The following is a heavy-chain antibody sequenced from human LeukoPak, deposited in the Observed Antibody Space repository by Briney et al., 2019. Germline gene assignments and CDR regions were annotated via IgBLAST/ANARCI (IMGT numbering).Heavy chain of an antibody. CDR1: GGSISSSSYY. V-gene: IGHV4-39*07. CDR3: ARDGIAVAGTLGNWFDP. CDR2: IYYSGST. D-gene: IGHD6-19*01. J-gene: IGHJ5*02. Sequence: PSETLSLTCTVSGGSISSSSYYWGWIRQPPGKGLEWIGSIYYSGSTYYNPSLKSRVTTSVDTSKNQFSLKLSSVTAADTAVYYCARDGIAVAGTLGNWFDPWGQGTLVTVSS.